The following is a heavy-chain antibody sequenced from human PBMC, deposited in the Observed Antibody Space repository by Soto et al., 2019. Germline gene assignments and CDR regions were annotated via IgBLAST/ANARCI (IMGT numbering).Heavy chain of an antibody. CDR3: AHSALGIAAAGDYYYGMDV. D-gene: IGHD6-13*01. J-gene: IGHJ6*02. CDR1: GFSLSTSGVG. V-gene: IGHV2-5*01. Sequence: SGPTLVNPTQTHTLTCTFSGFSLSTSGVGVGWIRQPPGKALEWLALIYWNDDKRYSPSLKSRLTITKDTSKNQVVLTMTNMDPVDTATYYCAHSALGIAAAGDYYYGMDVWGQGTTVTVSS. CDR2: IYWNDDK.